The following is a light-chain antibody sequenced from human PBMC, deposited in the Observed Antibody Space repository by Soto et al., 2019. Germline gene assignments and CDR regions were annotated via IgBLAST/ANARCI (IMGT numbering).Light chain of an antibody. Sequence: EIVLTQSPGTLSLSPGERATLSCRASQSVSSSYLAWYQQKPGQAPRLLIYGASSRATGIPDRFSGSGSGTDFTLTISRREPEYFAVYYCQQYGSPRTLGQGPKVEIK. CDR3: QQYGSPRT. J-gene: IGKJ1*01. CDR1: QSVSSSY. CDR2: GAS. V-gene: IGKV3-20*01.